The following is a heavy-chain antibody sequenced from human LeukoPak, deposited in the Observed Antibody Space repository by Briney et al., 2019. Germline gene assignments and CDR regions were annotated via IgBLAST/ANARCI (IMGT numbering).Heavy chain of an antibody. CDR1: GFTFTAYT. J-gene: IGHJ4*02. Sequence: PGGPLRLSCSASGFTFTAYTMNWVRHAPGTGPEWVSYIDYGGSVTHYADSVKGRFTISRDNAENSLYLQMISLRVEDTAVYYCTRDLEYWSQGVQVTVSS. CDR3: TRDLEY. CDR2: IDYGGSVT. V-gene: IGHV3-48*01.